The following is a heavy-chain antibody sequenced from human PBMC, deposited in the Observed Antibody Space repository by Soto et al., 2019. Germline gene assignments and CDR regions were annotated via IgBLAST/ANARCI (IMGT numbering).Heavy chain of an antibody. CDR3: ARDRASIAVAINFDY. V-gene: IGHV3-21*01. D-gene: IGHD6-19*01. J-gene: IGHJ4*02. CDR2: ISSSSSYI. CDR1: GFTFSSYS. Sequence: GGSLRLSCAASGFTFSSYSMNWVRQAPGKGLEWVSSISSSSSYIYYADSVKGRFTISRDNAKNSLYLQMNSLRAEDTAVYYCARDRASIAVAINFDYWGQGTLVTLSS.